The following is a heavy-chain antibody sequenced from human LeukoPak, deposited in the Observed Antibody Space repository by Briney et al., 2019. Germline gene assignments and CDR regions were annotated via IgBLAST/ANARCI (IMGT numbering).Heavy chain of an antibody. J-gene: IGHJ4*02. CDR2: INHSGST. Sequence: GSLRLSCAASGFTFSSYWMSWVRQAPGKGLEWIGEINHSGSTNYNPSLKSRVTISVDTSKNQFSLKLSSVTAADTAVYYCARARNWNKYYFDYWGQGTLVTVSS. CDR3: ARARNWNKYYFDY. CDR1: GFTFSSYW. D-gene: IGHD1/OR15-1a*01. V-gene: IGHV4-34*01.